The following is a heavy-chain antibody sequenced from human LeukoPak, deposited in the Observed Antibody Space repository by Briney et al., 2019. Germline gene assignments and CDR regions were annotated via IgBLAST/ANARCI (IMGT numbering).Heavy chain of an antibody. V-gene: IGHV3-20*04. CDR1: GFTFDDYG. Sequence: GGSLRLSCAASGFTFDDYGMSWVRQAPGKGLEWVSGINWNGGSTGYADSVKGRFTISRDNSKNTLYLQMNSLRAEDTAVYYCAKDRIAAAAWEYYFDYWGQGTLVTVSS. CDR3: AKDRIAAAAWEYYFDY. CDR2: INWNGGST. J-gene: IGHJ4*02. D-gene: IGHD6-13*01.